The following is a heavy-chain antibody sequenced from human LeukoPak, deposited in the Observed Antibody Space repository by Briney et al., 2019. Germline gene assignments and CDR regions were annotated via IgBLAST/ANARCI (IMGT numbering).Heavy chain of an antibody. J-gene: IGHJ5*02. V-gene: IGHV1-2*02. CDR1: GYTFTGYY. CDR2: INPNSGGT. Sequence: ASVKVSCKASGYTFTGYYMHWVRQAPGQGLEWMGWINPNSGGTNYAQKFQGRVTMTRDTSISTAYMELSRLRSDDTAVYYCARDWSGSGYDLYNWFDPWGQGTLVTVSS. D-gene: IGHD5-12*01. CDR3: ARDWSGSGYDLYNWFDP.